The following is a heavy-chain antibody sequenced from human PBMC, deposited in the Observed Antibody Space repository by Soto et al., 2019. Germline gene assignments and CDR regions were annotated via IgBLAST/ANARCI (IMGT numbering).Heavy chain of an antibody. J-gene: IGHJ3*02. CDR1: VYALRDYS. CDR2: TGTSRKYT. Sequence: GSLRLGGAASVYALRDYSMNWVRQAPGKGLEWVSYTGTSRKYTFYADSVRGRFTISRDEARNSVYLQLNSLRDEDTAVYYCVRDRDWAFDIWGQGTMVTVSS. V-gene: IGHV3-21*05. D-gene: IGHD3-9*01. CDR3: VRDRDWAFDI.